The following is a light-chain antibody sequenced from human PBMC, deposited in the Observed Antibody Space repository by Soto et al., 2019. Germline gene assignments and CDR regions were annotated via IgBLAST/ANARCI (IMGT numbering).Light chain of an antibody. CDR1: QIVSSSY. J-gene: IGKJ1*01. Sequence: LVLTPSPGTLSFSPGPTPTLSCRSSQIVSSSYLAWYQQKPGQAPRLLIYGASSRATGIQDRFSGSGSGTDFTLTIRRMETEDFAVYYCKKYGSSLWKFGQGTTG. CDR2: GAS. CDR3: KKYGSSLWK. V-gene: IGKV3-20*01.